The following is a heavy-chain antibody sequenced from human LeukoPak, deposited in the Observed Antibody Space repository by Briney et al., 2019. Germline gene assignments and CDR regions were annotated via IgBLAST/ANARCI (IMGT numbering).Heavy chain of an antibody. Sequence: SETLSLTCAVYGGSFSGYYWSWIRQPPGKGLEWIGELNHSGSTNYNPSLKSRVTISVDTSKNQFSLKLSSVTAADTAVYYCARVSLILSGYVGYSYGLVDYWGQGTLVTVSS. V-gene: IGHV4-34*01. D-gene: IGHD5-18*01. CDR2: LNHSGST. CDR3: ARVSLILSGYVGYSYGLVDY. CDR1: GGSFSGYY. J-gene: IGHJ4*02.